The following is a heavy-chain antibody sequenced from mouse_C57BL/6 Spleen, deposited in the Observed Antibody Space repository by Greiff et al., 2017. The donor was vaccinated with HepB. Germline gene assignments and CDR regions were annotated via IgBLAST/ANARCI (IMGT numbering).Heavy chain of an antibody. CDR3: ARDYYGFDY. V-gene: IGHV1-42*01. CDR1: GYSFTGYY. CDR2: INPSTGGT. J-gene: IGHJ2*01. Sequence: EVMLVESGPELVKPGASVKISCKASGYSFTGYYMNWVKQSPEKSLEWIGEINPSTGGTTYNQKFKAKATLTVDKSSSTAYMQLKSLTSEDSAVYYCARDYYGFDYWGQGTTLTVSS. D-gene: IGHD1-1*01.